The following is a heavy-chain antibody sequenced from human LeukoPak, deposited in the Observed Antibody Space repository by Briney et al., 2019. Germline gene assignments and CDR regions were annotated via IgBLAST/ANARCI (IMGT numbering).Heavy chain of an antibody. CDR3: ARENIVSTRDFDY. CDR1: GGSIYTSDYY. Sequence: SETLSLTCTVSGGSIYTSDYYWAWIRQPPGKELEWIGSLFYSGNMYYSPSLKGRVTISIDTSKNQFSLNLNSVTAADTAVYYCARENIVSTRDFDYWGLGTLVTVSS. J-gene: IGHJ4*02. CDR2: LFYSGNM. V-gene: IGHV4-39*07. D-gene: IGHD5/OR15-5a*01.